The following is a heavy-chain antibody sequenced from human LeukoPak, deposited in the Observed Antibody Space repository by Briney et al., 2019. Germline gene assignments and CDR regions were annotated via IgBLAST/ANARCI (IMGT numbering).Heavy chain of an antibody. Sequence: SETLSLTCSVSGYSITSGYYWGWIRQPPGKGLEWIGTIYHSGSTYYNPSLKSRVTISVDTSKNQFSLKLSSVTAADTAVYYCAKVDGSCSGGSCPSGNWFDPWGQGTLVTVSS. CDR3: AKVDGSCSGGSCPSGNWFDP. J-gene: IGHJ5*02. CDR2: IYHSGST. V-gene: IGHV4-38-2*02. CDR1: GYSITSGYY. D-gene: IGHD2-15*01.